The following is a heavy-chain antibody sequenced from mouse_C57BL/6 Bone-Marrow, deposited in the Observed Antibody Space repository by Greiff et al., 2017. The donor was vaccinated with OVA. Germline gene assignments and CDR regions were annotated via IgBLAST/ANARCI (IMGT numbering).Heavy chain of an antibody. V-gene: IGHV1-69*01. J-gene: IGHJ3*01. Sequence: QVQLQQPGAELVMPGASVKLSCKASGYTFTSYWMHWVKQRPGQGLEWIGEIDPSDSYTNYNQKFKGKSTLTVDKSSSTAYMQLSSLTSADSAVYYCAREGWFAYWGQGTLVTVSA. CDR2: IDPSDSYT. CDR1: GYTFTSYW. CDR3: AREGWFAY.